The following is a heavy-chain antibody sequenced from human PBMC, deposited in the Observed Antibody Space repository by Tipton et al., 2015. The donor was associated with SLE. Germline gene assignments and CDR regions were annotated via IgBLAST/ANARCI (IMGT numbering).Heavy chain of an antibody. J-gene: IGHJ4*02. CDR2: INYGGST. D-gene: IGHD5-12*01. Sequence: LRLSCAASGFTFSSYWMSWVRQAPGKGLEWIGHINYGGSTYYRPSLKSRLTISVDTSKNQFSLKLSSVTAADTAVYFCARGGVGGYDYFDYWGQGTLVTVSS. CDR1: GFTFSSYW. V-gene: IGHV4-34*09. CDR3: ARGGVGGYDYFDY.